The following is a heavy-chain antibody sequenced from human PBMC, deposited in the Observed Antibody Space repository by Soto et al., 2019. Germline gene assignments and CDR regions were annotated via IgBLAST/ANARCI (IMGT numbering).Heavy chain of an antibody. Sequence: GGSLRLSCAASGFTFSSYSMNWVRQAPGKGLEWVSYISSSSSTIYYADSVKGRFTISRDNAKNSLYLQMNSLRAEDTAVYYCARDWSITMVRGVITYFDYWGQGTLVTVSS. J-gene: IGHJ4*02. CDR2: ISSSSSTI. CDR1: GFTFSSYS. V-gene: IGHV3-48*01. CDR3: ARDWSITMVRGVITYFDY. D-gene: IGHD3-10*01.